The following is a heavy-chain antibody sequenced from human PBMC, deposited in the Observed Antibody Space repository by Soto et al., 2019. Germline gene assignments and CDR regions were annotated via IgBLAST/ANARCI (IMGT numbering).Heavy chain of an antibody. CDR1: GYSFTSYW. CDR3: ARVYYYDSSGYSPDAFDI. V-gene: IGHV5-51*01. CDR2: IYPGDSDT. Sequence: GESLKISCKGSGYSFTSYWIGWVRQMPGKGLEWMGIIYPGDSDTRYSPSFQCQVTISADKSISTAYLQWSSLKASDTAMYYCARVYYYDSSGYSPDAFDIWGQGTMVTVSS. D-gene: IGHD3-22*01. J-gene: IGHJ3*02.